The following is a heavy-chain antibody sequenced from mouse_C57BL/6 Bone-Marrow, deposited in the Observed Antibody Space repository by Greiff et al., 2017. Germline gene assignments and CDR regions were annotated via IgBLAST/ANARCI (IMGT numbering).Heavy chain of an antibody. CDR3: ARREHGFFDY. J-gene: IGHJ2*01. D-gene: IGHD2-2*01. CDR2: ISNLAYSI. V-gene: IGHV5-15*01. CDR1: GFTFSDYG. Sequence: ELKLVESGGGLVQPGGSLKLSCAASGFTFSDYGMAWVRQAPRKGPEWVAFISNLAYSIYYADTVTGRFTISRENAKNTLYLEMSSLRSEDTAMYYCARREHGFFDYWGQGTTLTVSS.